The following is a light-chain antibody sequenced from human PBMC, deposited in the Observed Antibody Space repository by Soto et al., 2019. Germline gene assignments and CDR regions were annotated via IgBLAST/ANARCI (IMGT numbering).Light chain of an antibody. J-gene: IGKJ1*01. CDR1: QSVSSN. V-gene: IGKV3-15*01. CDR3: QQYNNWPET. CDR2: GAS. Sequence: SREPHATLSVSPGERATLSCRASQSVSSNLAWYQQKPGQAPRLLIYGASTRATGIPARFSGSGSGTELTLTISSLQSEDFAVYYCQQYNNWPETFGQGTKVDIK.